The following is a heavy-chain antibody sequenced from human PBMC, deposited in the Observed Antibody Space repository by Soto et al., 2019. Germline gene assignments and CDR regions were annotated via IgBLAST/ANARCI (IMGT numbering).Heavy chain of an antibody. J-gene: IGHJ4*02. D-gene: IGHD6-19*01. V-gene: IGHV3-23*01. CDR3: AKDARYSSGWDLIYFDY. Sequence: EVQLLESGGGLVQPGGSLRLSCAASGFTFSSYAMSWVRQAPGKGLEWVSAISGSGGSTYYADSVKGRFTISRDNSKNTLYLQMNSMRAEDTAVYYFAKDARYSSGWDLIYFDYWGQGTLVTVSS. CDR2: ISGSGGST. CDR1: GFTFSSYA.